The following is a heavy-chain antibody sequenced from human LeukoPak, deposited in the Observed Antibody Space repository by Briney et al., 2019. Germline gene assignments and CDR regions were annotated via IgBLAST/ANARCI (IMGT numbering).Heavy chain of an antibody. Sequence: PGGSLRLSCAASGFTFSSYAMHWVRQAPGKGLEWVAVISYDGSNKYYADSVKGRFTISRDNSKNTLYLQMNSLRAEDTAVYYCASRGSTLYKYFDYWGQGTLVTVSS. CDR3: ASRGSTLYKYFDY. CDR2: ISYDGSNK. CDR1: GFTFSSYA. V-gene: IGHV3-30-3*01. J-gene: IGHJ4*02. D-gene: IGHD1-1*01.